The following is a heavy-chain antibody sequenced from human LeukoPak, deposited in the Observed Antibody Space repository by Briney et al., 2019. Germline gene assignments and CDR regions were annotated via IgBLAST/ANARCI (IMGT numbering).Heavy chain of an antibody. D-gene: IGHD2-2*01. CDR3: AREVVPAAPSFSFDX. V-gene: IGHV1-46*03. CDR1: GYTFTSYY. Sequence: GASVKVSCKASGYTFTSYYMHWVRQAPGQGLEWMGIINPSGGSTSYAQKFQGRVTMTRDTSTGTVYMELSSLRSEDTAVYYCAREVVPAAPSFSFDXWGQGTLVTVS. CDR2: INPSGGST. J-gene: IGHJ4*02.